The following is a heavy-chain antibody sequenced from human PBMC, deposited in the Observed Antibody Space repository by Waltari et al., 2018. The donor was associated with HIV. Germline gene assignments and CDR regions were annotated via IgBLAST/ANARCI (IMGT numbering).Heavy chain of an antibody. CDR2: INHGGST. Sequence: QVQLQQWGAGLLKPSETLSLTCAVYGGSSSGYYWSWIRQPPGKGLEWIGEINHGGSTNYNPSLKSRVTISVDTSKNQFSLKLSSVTAADTAVYYCVRVGWWELSYYFDYWGQGTLVTVSS. CDR3: VRVGWWELSYYFDY. CDR1: GGSSSGYY. V-gene: IGHV4-34*01. D-gene: IGHD1-26*01. J-gene: IGHJ4*02.